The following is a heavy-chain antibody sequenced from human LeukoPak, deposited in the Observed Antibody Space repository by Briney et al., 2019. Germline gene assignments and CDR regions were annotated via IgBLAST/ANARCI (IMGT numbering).Heavy chain of an antibody. CDR2: IYDSGST. D-gene: IGHD3-9*01. V-gene: IGHV4-59*01. J-gene: IGHJ4*02. CDR3: ARHIGLRYFDWLL. CDR1: GGSISSYY. Sequence: SETLSLTCTVSGGSISSYYCSWIRQPPGKGLEWIGYIYDSGSTNYNPFLKSRVTISVDTSKNQFSLKLSSVTAADTAVYYCARHIGLRYFDWLLWGEGTLVTVSS.